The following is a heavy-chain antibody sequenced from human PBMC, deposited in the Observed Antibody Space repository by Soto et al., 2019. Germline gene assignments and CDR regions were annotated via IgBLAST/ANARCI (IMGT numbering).Heavy chain of an antibody. CDR2: IYPGDSAT. CDR1: GYSFTSYW. D-gene: IGHD3-22*01. Sequence: EVQLVHSGAEVKKPGESLKISCKVSGYSFTSYWIVWVLQMPGKGLQWMGIIYPGDSATRYSPSFQGQVTISADKSISNDYLQWSSTKASDAAMYYCARHSRGYYYASSGYYWGKAVDIWGQGTMVTVSS. V-gene: IGHV5-51*01. CDR3: ARHSRGYYYASSGYYWGKAVDI. J-gene: IGHJ3*02.